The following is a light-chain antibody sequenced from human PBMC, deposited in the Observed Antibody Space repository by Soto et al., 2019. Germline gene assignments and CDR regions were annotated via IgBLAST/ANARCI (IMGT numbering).Light chain of an antibody. CDR1: SSNIGAGSD. CDR3: QSYDYSLSGYV. Sequence: QAVVTQPPSVSGAPGQRVTISCTGSSSNIGAGSDVHWYQQLPGTVPKLLIFANINRPSGVPDRFSASKSGTSASLAITGLQADDEADYYCQSYDYSLSGYVFGTGTKLTAL. V-gene: IGLV1-40*01. CDR2: ANI. J-gene: IGLJ1*01.